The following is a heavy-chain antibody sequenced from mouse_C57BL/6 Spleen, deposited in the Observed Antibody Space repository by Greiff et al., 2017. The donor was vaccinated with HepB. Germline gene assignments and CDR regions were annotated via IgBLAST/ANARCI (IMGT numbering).Heavy chain of an antibody. CDR3: ARERQPNWYFDV. J-gene: IGHJ1*03. Sequence: EVQLVESEGGLVQPGSSMKLSCTASGFTFSDYYMAWVRQVPEKGLEWVANINYDGSSTYYLDSLKSRFIISRDNAKNILYLQMSSLKSEDTATYYCARERQPNWYFDVWGTGTTVTVSS. CDR1: GFTFSDYY. D-gene: IGHD6-1*01. V-gene: IGHV5-16*01. CDR2: INYDGSST.